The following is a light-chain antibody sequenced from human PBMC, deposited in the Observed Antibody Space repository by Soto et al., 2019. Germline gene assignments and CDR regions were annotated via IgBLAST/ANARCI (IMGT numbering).Light chain of an antibody. V-gene: IGKV4-1*01. CDR2: WAS. CDR3: QQYYRTPRT. Sequence: DIVMTQSPDSLAVSLGERATINCKSSQSVLYSANNKTYLAWYQQKPGQPPKLLIYWASTRESGVPDRFSGSGSETDFTLTISSLQAADVAVYYCQQYYRTPRTFGQGTKVDIK. CDR1: QSVLYSANNKTY. J-gene: IGKJ1*01.